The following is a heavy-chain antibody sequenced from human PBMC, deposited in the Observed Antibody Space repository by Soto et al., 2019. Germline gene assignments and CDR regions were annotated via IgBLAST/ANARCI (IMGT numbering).Heavy chain of an antibody. CDR3: AREHAISGSFDYFDY. CDR2: INSDGSST. D-gene: IGHD1-26*01. CDR1: GFTFSSYW. Sequence: EVQLVESGGGLVQPGGSLRLSCAASGFTFSSYWMHWVRQAPGKGLVWVSRINSDGSSTSYADSVKGRFTISRDNAKNTRYLQMNSLRAEDTAVYYCAREHAISGSFDYFDYWGQGTLVTVSS. V-gene: IGHV3-74*01. J-gene: IGHJ4*02.